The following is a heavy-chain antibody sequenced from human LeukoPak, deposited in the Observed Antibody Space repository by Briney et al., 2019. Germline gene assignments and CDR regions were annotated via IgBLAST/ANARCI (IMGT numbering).Heavy chain of an antibody. D-gene: IGHD5-18*01. CDR1: GGSFSGYY. V-gene: IGHV4-34*01. CDR3: ARGRGYYY. Sequence: SETLSLICAVYGGSFSGYYWSWIRQPPGKGLEWIGEINHSGSTNYNPSLKSRVTISVDTSKNQFSLKLSSVTAADTAVYYCARGRGYYYWGQGTLVTVSS. J-gene: IGHJ4*02. CDR2: INHSGST.